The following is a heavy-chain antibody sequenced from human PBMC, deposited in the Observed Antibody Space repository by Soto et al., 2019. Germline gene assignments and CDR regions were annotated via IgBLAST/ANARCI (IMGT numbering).Heavy chain of an antibody. D-gene: IGHD3-9*01. V-gene: IGHV4-4*02. CDR2: IHSSGST. CDR1: GGSVNTNKW. CDR3: AGQWLTGYGAFGP. J-gene: IGHJ5*02. Sequence: HVQLQESGPGLVKPSGTLSLTCAVSGGSVNTNKWWSWVRQPPGKGLEWIGEIHSSGSTNYNPSLKSRVTIVVDKSKNQLSVKMTSVTAADTAVYFCAGQWLTGYGAFGPCGQGTLVTGSP.